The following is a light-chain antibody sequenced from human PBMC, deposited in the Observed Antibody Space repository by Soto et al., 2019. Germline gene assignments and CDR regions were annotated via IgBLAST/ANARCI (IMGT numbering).Light chain of an antibody. CDR1: SSDVGGYNY. V-gene: IGLV2-14*03. J-gene: IGLJ1*01. CDR3: SSYTSSNTYV. CDR2: DLT. Sequence: QSVLTQPASVSGSPGQSITISCTGTSSDVGGYNYVSWYQQDPGKAPKLMIYDLTNRPSGVSNRFSGSKSGNTASLTISGLQADDEADYYCSSYTSSNTYVFGTGTKLTVL.